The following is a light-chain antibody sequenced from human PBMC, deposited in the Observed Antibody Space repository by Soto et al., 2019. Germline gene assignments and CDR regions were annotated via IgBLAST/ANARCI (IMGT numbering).Light chain of an antibody. J-gene: IGLJ2*01. CDR2: EAT. Sequence: QSALTQPASVSGSPGQSITISCTGTSNDVGGYDLVSWYQHHPGKAPKLNIYEATKRPSGVSDRFSGSKSGNTASLTISAVQAEDEADYSCCSFAGGATFVFGGGTKLTVL. CDR3: CSFAGGATFV. CDR1: SNDVGGYDL. V-gene: IGLV2-23*02.